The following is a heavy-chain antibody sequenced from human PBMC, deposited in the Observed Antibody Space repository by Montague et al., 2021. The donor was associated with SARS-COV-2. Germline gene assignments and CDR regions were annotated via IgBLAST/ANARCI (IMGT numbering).Heavy chain of an antibody. Sequence: TRSLTCTVSGGSVSSSSYYWGWIRQPPGKGLEWIGSIYYSGSTYYNPSLKSRVTISVDTSKNQFSLKLSSVTAADTAVYYCARHGSSGYFDWLGDWGQGTLVTVSS. D-gene: IGHD3-9*01. CDR1: GGSVSSSSYY. V-gene: IGHV4-39*01. CDR2: IYYSGST. CDR3: ARHGSSGYFDWLGD. J-gene: IGHJ4*02.